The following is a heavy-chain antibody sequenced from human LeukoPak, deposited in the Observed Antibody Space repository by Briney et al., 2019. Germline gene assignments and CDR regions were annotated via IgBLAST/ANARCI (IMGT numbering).Heavy chain of an antibody. D-gene: IGHD3-3*01. CDR1: GGSISSSSYY. J-gene: IGHJ5*02. CDR3: ARQPPVDTIFGVVTARLGWFDP. CDR2: IYYSGST. Sequence: PSETLSLTCTVSGGSISSSSYYWGWIRQPPGKGLEWIGSIYYSGSTYYNPSLKSRVTISVDTSKNQFSLKLSSVTGADTAVYYCARQPPVDTIFGVVTARLGWFDPWGQGTLVTVSS. V-gene: IGHV4-39*01.